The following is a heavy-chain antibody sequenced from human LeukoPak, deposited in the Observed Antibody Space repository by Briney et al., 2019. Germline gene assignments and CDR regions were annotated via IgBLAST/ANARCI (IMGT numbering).Heavy chain of an antibody. J-gene: IGHJ4*02. Sequence: ASVKVSCKVSGYTLTELSMHWVGQAPGKGLEWMGGFDPEDGETIYAQKFQGRVTMTEDTSTDTAYMELSSLRSEDTAVYYCATFGYSSGWSHFDYWGQGALVTVSS. V-gene: IGHV1-24*01. D-gene: IGHD6-19*01. CDR1: GYTLTELS. CDR2: FDPEDGET. CDR3: ATFGYSSGWSHFDY.